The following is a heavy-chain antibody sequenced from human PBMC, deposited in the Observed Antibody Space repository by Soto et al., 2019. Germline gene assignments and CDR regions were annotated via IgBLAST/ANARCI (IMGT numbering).Heavy chain of an antibody. CDR3: VKDESINWYSGHFRH. Sequence: GGSLRLSCAASGFTFSSYWMSWVRQAPGKGLEWAANIKQDGSEKYYVDSVKGRFTISRDNAKNSLHLQMNSLSAEDTAFYYCVKDESINWYSGHFRHWGQGTLVTVSS. J-gene: IGHJ1*01. CDR1: GFTFSSYW. D-gene: IGHD6-13*01. CDR2: IKQDGSEK. V-gene: IGHV3-7*03.